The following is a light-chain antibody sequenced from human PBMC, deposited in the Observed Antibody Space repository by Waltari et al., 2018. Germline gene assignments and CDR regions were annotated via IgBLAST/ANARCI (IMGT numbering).Light chain of an antibody. V-gene: IGLV6-57*03. Sequence: NFMLTQPHSVSESPGKTVTISCTRSSGSIARNYVQWYQQRPGSAPTTVIYADNQRPSGVPYRFSGSIDSSSNSASLTISGLKTEDEADYYCQSYDSSNHGVFGGGTKLTVL. CDR3: QSYDSSNHGV. J-gene: IGLJ3*02. CDR2: ADN. CDR1: SGSIARNY.